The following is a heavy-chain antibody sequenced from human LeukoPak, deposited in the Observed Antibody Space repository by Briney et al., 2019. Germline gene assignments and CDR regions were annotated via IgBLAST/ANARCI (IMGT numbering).Heavy chain of an antibody. D-gene: IGHD3-3*01. V-gene: IGHV3-11*04. CDR3: ARAGVDTSGYYYQGFDY. CDR2: ITSNGNSV. J-gene: IGHJ4*02. CDR1: GGSFNRTNW. Sequence: KPSETLSLTCAVSGGSFNRTNWWSWVRQPPGKGLEWVSYITSNGNSVYYAASVKGRFTISRDNAKNSLYLQVNSLTAEDTAVYYCARAGVDTSGYYYQGFDYWGQGTLVTVSS.